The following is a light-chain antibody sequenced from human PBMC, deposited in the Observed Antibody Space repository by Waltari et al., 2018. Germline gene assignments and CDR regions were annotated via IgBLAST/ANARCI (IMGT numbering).Light chain of an antibody. CDR3: SSRML. Sequence: SSELTQDPAVSVALGQTARFTCQGDSLRTSYASWYQVKPGQAPVLVIYGKDKRPSGNTYRIAGHSSGTISSMTSTGAQAEDEADYYCSSRMLYDGGTKVTVL. J-gene: IGLJ3*02. V-gene: IGLV3-19*01. CDR2: GKD. CDR1: SLRTSY.